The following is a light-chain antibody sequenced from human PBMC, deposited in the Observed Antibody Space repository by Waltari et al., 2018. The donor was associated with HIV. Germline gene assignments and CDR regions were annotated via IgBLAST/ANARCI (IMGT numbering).Light chain of an antibody. V-gene: IGLV1-47*01. CDR3: ASWDDNLNSWV. Sequence: QSVVTQPPSASGTPGQRVTISCSGSDPNIGSNYVYWYQDLPGTAPKLLIYKNNKRGSGAPHRFSGATTDTSASLAMCGLRWEDEAVYYCASWDDNLNSWVFGGGPKRTVL. CDR1: DPNIGSNY. CDR2: KNN. J-gene: IGLJ3*02.